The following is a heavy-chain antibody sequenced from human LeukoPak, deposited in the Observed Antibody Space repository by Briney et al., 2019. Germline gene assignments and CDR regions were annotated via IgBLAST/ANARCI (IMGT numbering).Heavy chain of an antibody. V-gene: IGHV3-53*01. J-gene: IGHJ4*02. CDR1: GFTFSSYA. D-gene: IGHD1-1*01. CDR2: IYSGGET. CDR3: ASGRWNDGIAK. Sequence: GGSLRLSCAASGFTFSSYAMSWVRQAPGKGLELVSVIYSGGETYYADSVKGRFTISRDNSKNTLYLQMNSLRAEDTAVYYCASGRWNDGIAKWGQGTLVTVSS.